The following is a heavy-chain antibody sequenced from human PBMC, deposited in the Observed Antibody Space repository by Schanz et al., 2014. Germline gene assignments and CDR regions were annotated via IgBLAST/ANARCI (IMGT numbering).Heavy chain of an antibody. CDR1: GFSLDIFA. J-gene: IGHJ4*02. V-gene: IGHV3-23*01. D-gene: IGHD3-10*01. CDR2: FNDGGVNK. CDR3: TADLWFGAVWGVW. Sequence: EVHLLESGGGLVEPGGSLRLSCATSGFSLDIFAVSWVRQAPGKGLEWVSSFNDGGVNKYYADSVKGRFTISSDNSKSPLYLQMSSLRAEDTAVYYCTADLWFGAVWGVWWGQGTLVTVSS.